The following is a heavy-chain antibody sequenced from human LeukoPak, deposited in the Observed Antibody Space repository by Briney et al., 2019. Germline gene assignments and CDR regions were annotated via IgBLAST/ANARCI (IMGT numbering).Heavy chain of an antibody. J-gene: IGHJ5*02. CDR3: ARAIAVAGLAWFDP. D-gene: IGHD6-19*01. V-gene: IGHV4-59*01. CDR2: IYYSGST. CDR1: GGSISSYY. Sequence: SETLSLTRTVSGGSISSYYWSWIRQPPGKGLEWIGYIYYSGSTNYNPSLKSRVTISVDTSKNQFSLKLSSVTAADTAVYYCARAIAVAGLAWFDPWGQGTLVTVSS.